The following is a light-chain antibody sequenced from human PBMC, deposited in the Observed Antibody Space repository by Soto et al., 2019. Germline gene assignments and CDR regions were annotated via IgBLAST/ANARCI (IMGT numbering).Light chain of an antibody. J-gene: IGKJ1*01. CDR1: QTVGDH. Sequence: DIQMTQSPSSLSASVGDRVTITCRASQTVGDHLNWYQQKPGTAPKLLFSRASRLQSGVPSRFTGNGVATDFTLTISSLQPEDFATYYCHQTFLSPPTFGQGTKVEIK. V-gene: IGKV1-39*01. CDR3: HQTFLSPPT. CDR2: RAS.